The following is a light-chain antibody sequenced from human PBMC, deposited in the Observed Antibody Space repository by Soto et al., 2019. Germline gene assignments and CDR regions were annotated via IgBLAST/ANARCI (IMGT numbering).Light chain of an antibody. J-gene: IGLJ3*02. V-gene: IGLV2-14*01. CDR3: SSYTSYSTVV. Sequence: QSALTQPASVSGSPGQSITISCTGTSSDVGSYKYVSWYQQHPGKAPKLMIYEVTNRPSGVSNRFSGSKSGNTASLTISGRQADDEADYYCSSYTSYSTVVFGGGTKVTVL. CDR1: SSDVGSYKY. CDR2: EVT.